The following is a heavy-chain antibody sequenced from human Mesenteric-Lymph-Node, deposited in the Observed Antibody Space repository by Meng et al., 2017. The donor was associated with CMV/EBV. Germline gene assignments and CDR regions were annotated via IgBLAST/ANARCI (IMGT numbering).Heavy chain of an antibody. J-gene: IGHJ4*02. D-gene: IGHD4-11*01. Sequence: GESLKISCAGSGFNFSTYLMHWVRQAPGKGLVWVSRINSDGSTTNYAGSVKGRFTISRDNSKNSLYLQMNSLRTEDTALYYCAKDGARHSYSTPSTFDYWGQGTLVTVSS. V-gene: IGHV3-74*01. CDR1: GFNFSTYL. CDR2: INSDGSTT. CDR3: AKDGARHSYSTPSTFDY.